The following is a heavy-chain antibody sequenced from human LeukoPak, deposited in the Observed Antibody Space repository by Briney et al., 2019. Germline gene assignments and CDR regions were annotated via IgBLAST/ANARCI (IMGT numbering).Heavy chain of an antibody. CDR1: GYTFTSYG. Sequence: ASVKVSCKASGYTFTSYGISWVRQAPGQGLEWMGCISTYNGNTDFGQKFQGRVTMTIDTSTTTAYMELRSLRSDDTAIYYCAKDDEYGSSTHWGQGTLVTVSS. CDR2: ISTYNGNT. D-gene: IGHD3-10*01. J-gene: IGHJ4*02. V-gene: IGHV1-18*01. CDR3: AKDDEYGSSTH.